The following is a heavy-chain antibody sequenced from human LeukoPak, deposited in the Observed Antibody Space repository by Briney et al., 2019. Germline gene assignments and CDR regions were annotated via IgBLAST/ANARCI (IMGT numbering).Heavy chain of an antibody. CDR1: GYTFTTYY. D-gene: IGHD6-25*01. Sequence: ASVKASCKASGYTFTTYYMHWMRQAPGQGPEWMGIINPRGGSTDYSQKFQGRITMTSDTSTSTVYMELSSLRSDDTAVYFCARVGSAAATADYWGQGTLVTVSS. V-gene: IGHV1-46*01. CDR2: INPRGGST. CDR3: ARVGSAAATADY. J-gene: IGHJ4*02.